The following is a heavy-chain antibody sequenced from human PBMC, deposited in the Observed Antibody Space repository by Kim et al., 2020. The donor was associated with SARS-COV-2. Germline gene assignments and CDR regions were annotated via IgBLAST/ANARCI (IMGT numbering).Heavy chain of an antibody. CDR3: AREASLSRFYGDYENFDY. D-gene: IGHD4-17*01. CDR2: ISYDGSNK. CDR1: GFTFSSYA. J-gene: IGHJ4*02. V-gene: IGHV3-30-3*01. Sequence: GGSLRLSCAASGFTFSSYAMHWVRQAPGKGLEWVAVISYDGSNKYYADSVKGRFTISRDNSKNTLYLQMNSLRAEDTAVYYCAREASLSRFYGDYENFDYWGQGTLVTVSS.